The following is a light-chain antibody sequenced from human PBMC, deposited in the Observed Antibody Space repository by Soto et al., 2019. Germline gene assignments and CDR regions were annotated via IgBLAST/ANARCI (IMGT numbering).Light chain of an antibody. CDR2: YAS. Sequence: TQSPATLSVSPGEGATLSCRASQSIKNLLAWYQQRPGQSPRLLLYYASTRATGVPARFSGSGSGTEFTLAISSLQSEDSAVYYCQQRSNWPPITFGQGTRLEIK. CDR3: QQRSNWPPIT. CDR1: QSIKNL. J-gene: IGKJ5*01. V-gene: IGKV3-15*01.